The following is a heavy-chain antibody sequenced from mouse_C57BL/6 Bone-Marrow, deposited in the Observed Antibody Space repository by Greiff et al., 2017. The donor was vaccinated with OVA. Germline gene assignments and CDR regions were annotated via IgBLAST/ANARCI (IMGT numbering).Heavy chain of an antibody. D-gene: IGHD1-3*01. CDR1: GFTFSDYY. CDR3: ARQRVSGGNYYFDY. V-gene: IGHV5-12*01. J-gene: IGHJ2*01. Sequence: EVQRVESGGGLVQPGGSLKLSCAASGFTFSDYYMYWVRQTPEKRLEWVAYISNGGGSTYYPDTVKGRFTISRDNAKNTLYLQMSRLKSEDTAMYYCARQRVSGGNYYFDYWGQGTTLTVSS. CDR2: ISNGGGST.